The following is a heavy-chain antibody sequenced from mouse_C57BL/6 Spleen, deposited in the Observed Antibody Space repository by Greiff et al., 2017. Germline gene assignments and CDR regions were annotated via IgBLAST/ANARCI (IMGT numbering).Heavy chain of an antibody. J-gene: IGHJ4*01. CDR3: ARAVSAVVAAEGMDY. CDR2: IYPGDGDT. Sequence: VQLQQSGAELVKPGASVKISCKASGYAFSSYWMNWVKQRPGKGLEWIGQIYPGDGDTNYNGKFKGKATLTADKSSSTAYMQLSSLTSEDSAVYFCARAVSAVVAAEGMDYWGQGTSLTVSS. D-gene: IGHD1-1*01. CDR1: GYAFSSYW. V-gene: IGHV1-80*01.